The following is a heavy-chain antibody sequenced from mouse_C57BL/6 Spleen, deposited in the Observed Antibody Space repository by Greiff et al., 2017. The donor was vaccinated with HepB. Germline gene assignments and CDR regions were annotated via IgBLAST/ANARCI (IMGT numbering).Heavy chain of an antibody. D-gene: IGHD2-1*01. CDR1: GYTFTSYW. CDR2: IYPSDSET. Sequence: VQLQQPGAELVRPGSSVKLSCKASGYTFTSYWMDWVKQRPGQGLEWIGNIYPSDSETHYNQKFKDKATLTVDKSSSTAYMQLSSLTSEDSAVYYCAREGIYYGNYPYYAMDYWGQGTSVTVSS. J-gene: IGHJ4*01. CDR3: AREGIYYGNYPYYAMDY. V-gene: IGHV1-61*01.